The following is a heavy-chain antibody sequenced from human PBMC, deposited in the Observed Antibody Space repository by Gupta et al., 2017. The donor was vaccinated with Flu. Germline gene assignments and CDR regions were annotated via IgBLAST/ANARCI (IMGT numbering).Heavy chain of an antibody. Sequence: FTFSSYSMNWVRQAPGKGLEWVSSISSSSSYIYYADSVKGRFTISRDNAKNSLYLQMNSLRAEDTAVYYCARLIAQLPDYWGQGTLVTVSS. V-gene: IGHV3-21*01. CDR2: ISSSSSYI. D-gene: IGHD2-2*01. CDR3: ARLIAQLPDY. J-gene: IGHJ4*02. CDR1: FTFSSYS.